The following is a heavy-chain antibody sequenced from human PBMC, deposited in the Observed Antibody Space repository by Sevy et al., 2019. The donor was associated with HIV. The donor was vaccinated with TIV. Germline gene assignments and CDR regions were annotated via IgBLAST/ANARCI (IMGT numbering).Heavy chain of an antibody. CDR2: IYYSGST. Sequence: SETLSLTCTVSRGPISTYYWTWIRQPPGKGLEWIGYIYYSGSTDYNPSLKSRVTMSIDTSKNQFSLKLRSVTAADTAVYYCTRGGPNQQQLDYFDYWGQGTLVTVSS. CDR3: TRGGPNQQQLDYFDY. CDR1: RGPISTYY. D-gene: IGHD6-13*01. V-gene: IGHV4-59*01. J-gene: IGHJ4*02.